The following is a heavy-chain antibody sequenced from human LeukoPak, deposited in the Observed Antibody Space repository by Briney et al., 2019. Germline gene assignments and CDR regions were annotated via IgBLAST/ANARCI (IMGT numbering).Heavy chain of an antibody. CDR2: FSGSGGST. J-gene: IGHJ4*02. Sequence: PGGPLKLSLAPPGFTFSSNPLAGFAQPPGRGLEWVSTFSGSGGSTHYADSVKGRFTISRDNSKNALYLQMNSLRAEDTAVYYCAKGGLNRFDYWGQGTLVTVSS. V-gene: IGHV3-23*01. CDR3: AKGGLNRFDY. CDR1: GFTFSSNP. D-gene: IGHD1-14*01.